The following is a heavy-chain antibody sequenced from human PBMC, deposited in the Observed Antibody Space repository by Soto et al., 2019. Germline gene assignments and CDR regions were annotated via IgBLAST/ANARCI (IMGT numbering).Heavy chain of an antibody. CDR1: GFTFSSYA. CDR3: AKGAIGITIFGVVIIRDHFLDY. CDR2: ISGSGGST. Sequence: GGSLRLSCAASGFTFSSYAMSWVRQAPGKGLEWVSAISGSGGSTYYADSVKGRFTISRDNSKNTLYLQMNSLRAEDTAVYYCAKGAIGITIFGVVIIRDHFLDYWGQGTLVTVSS. D-gene: IGHD3-3*01. V-gene: IGHV3-23*01. J-gene: IGHJ4*02.